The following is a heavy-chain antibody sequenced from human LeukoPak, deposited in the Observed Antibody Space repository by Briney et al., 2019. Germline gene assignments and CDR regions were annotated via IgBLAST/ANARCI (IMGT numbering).Heavy chain of an antibody. V-gene: IGHV4-59*01. D-gene: IGHD6-19*01. CDR1: GGSISSYY. CDR3: ARGYRSGHPYGVDV. Sequence: SETLSLTCTVSGGSISSYYWSWIRQPPGKGLEWIGYIYYSGSTNYNPSLKSRVTISVDTSKNQFSLKLSSVTAADTAMYYCARGYRSGHPYGVDVWGQGTTVTVSS. J-gene: IGHJ6*02. CDR2: IYYSGST.